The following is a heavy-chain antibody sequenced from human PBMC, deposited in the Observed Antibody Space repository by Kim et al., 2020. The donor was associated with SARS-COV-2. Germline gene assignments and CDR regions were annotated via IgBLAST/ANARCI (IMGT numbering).Heavy chain of an antibody. V-gene: IGHV3-30*03. Sequence: NEYYADSVKGRCTISRDNSKNTVYLQINSLRAEDTAVFYCARSQGYYYMDVWGKGTTVTVSS. CDR3: ARSQGYYYMDV. J-gene: IGHJ6*03. CDR2: NE.